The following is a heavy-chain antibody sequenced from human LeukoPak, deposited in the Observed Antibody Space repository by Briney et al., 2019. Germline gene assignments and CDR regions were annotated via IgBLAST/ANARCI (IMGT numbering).Heavy chain of an antibody. V-gene: IGHV3-53*01. CDR1: GFTVSSNY. D-gene: IGHD2-15*01. CDR3: ANGGGSAGKYYYYYYGMDV. CDR2: IYSGGST. J-gene: IGHJ6*02. Sequence: GGSLRLSCAASGFTVSSNYMSWVRQAPGKGLEWVSVIYSGGSTYYADSVKGRFTISRDNSKNTLYLQMNSLRAEDTAVYYCANGGGSAGKYYYYYYGMDVWGQGTTVTVSS.